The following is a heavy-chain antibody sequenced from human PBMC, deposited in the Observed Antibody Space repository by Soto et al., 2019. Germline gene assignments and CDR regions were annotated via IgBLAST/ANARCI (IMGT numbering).Heavy chain of an antibody. J-gene: IGHJ3*01. Sequence: EVQLVESGGGLIQPGGSLRLSCAASGFTFSSYEMYWVRQAPGKGLEWVSYIHPSGQPIFYADSVKGRFTISRDNAKNSLYLQMSRLRAEDSAVYYCARRASRWGQGTMVTVSS. CDR3: ARRASR. V-gene: IGHV3-48*03. D-gene: IGHD1-26*01. CDR1: GFTFSSYE. CDR2: IHPSGQPI.